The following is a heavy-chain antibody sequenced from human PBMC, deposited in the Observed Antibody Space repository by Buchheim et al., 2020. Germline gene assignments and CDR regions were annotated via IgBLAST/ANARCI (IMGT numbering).Heavy chain of an antibody. CDR3: ARIVVIWSHMDV. CDR1: SGSVRTGSHY. J-gene: IGHJ6*03. CDR2: IFYSRST. D-gene: IGHD2-2*01. Sequence: QVQLQESGPGLVKPSETLSLTCNVSSGSVRTGSHYWSWIRQSPGKGLEWIGYIFYSRSTNYNPSLKGRAILSIDASKNQFSLKLTSVTAADTAVYYCARIVVIWSHMDVWGRGTT. V-gene: IGHV4-61*01.